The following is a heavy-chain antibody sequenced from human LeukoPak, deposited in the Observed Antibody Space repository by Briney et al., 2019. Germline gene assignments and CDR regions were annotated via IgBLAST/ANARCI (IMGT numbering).Heavy chain of an antibody. V-gene: IGHV3-30*04. CDR1: GFTFSSYA. CDR2: ISYDGSNK. J-gene: IGHJ4*02. D-gene: IGHD1-26*01. Sequence: GGSLRLSCVASGFTFSSYAIHWVRQAPGKGLEWVAVISYDGSNKYYADSVKGRFTISRDNSKNTLYLQMNSLRAEDTAVYYCARDGGPIVGATPGQAFNYWGQGTLVTVSS. CDR3: ARDGGPIVGATPGQAFNY.